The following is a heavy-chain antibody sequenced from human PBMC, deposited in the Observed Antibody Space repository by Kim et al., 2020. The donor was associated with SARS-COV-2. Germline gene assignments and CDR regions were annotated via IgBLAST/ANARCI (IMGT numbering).Heavy chain of an antibody. V-gene: IGHV3-30*01. Sequence: ADSVKGRFTISRDNSKNTLYLQMNSLRAEDTAVYYCARDRYGGNDWYFDLWGRGTLVTVSS. J-gene: IGHJ2*01. CDR3: ARDRYGGNDWYFDL. D-gene: IGHD2-15*01.